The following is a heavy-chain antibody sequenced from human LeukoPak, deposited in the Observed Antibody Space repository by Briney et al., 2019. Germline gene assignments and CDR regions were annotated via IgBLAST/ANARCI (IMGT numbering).Heavy chain of an antibody. CDR2: INHSGST. V-gene: IGHV4-34*01. CDR3: ARGAHAPYSSSWYRYYYYGMDV. D-gene: IGHD6-13*01. J-gene: IGHJ6*02. Sequence: SETLSLTCAVYGGSFSSYYWSWIRQPPGKGLEWIGEINHSGSTNYNPSLKSRVTISVDTSKNQFSLKLSSVTAADTAVYYCARGAHAPYSSSWYRYYYYGMDVWGQGTTVTVSS. CDR1: GGSFSSYY.